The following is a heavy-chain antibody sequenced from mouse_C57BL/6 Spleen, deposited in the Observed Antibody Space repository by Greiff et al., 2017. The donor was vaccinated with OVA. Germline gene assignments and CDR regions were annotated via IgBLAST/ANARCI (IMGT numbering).Heavy chain of an antibody. CDR1: GFSLTSYG. V-gene: IGHV2-9*01. J-gene: IGHJ4*01. CDR2: IWGGGST. Sequence: QVQLKQSGPGQVAPSQSLSITCTVSGFSLTSYGVDWVRQPPGKGLEWLGVIWGGGSTNYNSALMSRLSISKDNSKSQVFLKMNSLQTDDTAMYYCAKNYAPRRGSYYAMDYWGQGTSVTVSS. D-gene: IGHD1-1*02. CDR3: AKNYAPRRGSYYAMDY.